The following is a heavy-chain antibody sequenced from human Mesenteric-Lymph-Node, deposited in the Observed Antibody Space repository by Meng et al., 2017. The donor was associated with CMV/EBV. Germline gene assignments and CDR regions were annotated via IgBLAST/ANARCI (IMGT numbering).Heavy chain of an antibody. Sequence: GESLKISCAASGFTFSSYAMSWVRQAPGKGLEWVSAISGSGGSTYYADSVKGRFTISRDNSKNTLYLQMNSLRAEDTAVYYCAKLTVVTAYYYYGMDVWGQGTTVTVS. V-gene: IGHV3-23*01. D-gene: IGHD4-23*01. CDR3: AKLTVVTAYYYYGMDV. J-gene: IGHJ6*02. CDR1: GFTFSSYA. CDR2: ISGSGGST.